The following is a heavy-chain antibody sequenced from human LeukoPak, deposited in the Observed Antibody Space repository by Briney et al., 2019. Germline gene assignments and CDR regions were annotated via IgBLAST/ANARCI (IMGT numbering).Heavy chain of an antibody. J-gene: IGHJ4*02. CDR3: AKDGNSGPDY. Sequence: GGSLRLSCAASGFTFSSYWMSWVRQAPGKGLEWVVNIKQDGSEKYYVDSVKGRFTISRDNSKDTLYLQMNSLRAEDTAVYYCAKDGNSGPDYWGQGTLVTVSS. D-gene: IGHD5-12*01. V-gene: IGHV3-7*01. CDR2: IKQDGSEK. CDR1: GFTFSSYW.